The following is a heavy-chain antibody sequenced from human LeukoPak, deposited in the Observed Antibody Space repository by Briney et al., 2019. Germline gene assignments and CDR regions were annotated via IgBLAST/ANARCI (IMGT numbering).Heavy chain of an antibody. CDR2: IYISGST. CDR3: ARDWDY. CDR1: GASINSHY. Sequence: ETLSLTCSVSGASINSHYWTWIRQPAGKGLEWIGRIYISGSTNYSPSLESRVTMSVDTSKNQFSLNLISVTAADTAVYYCARDWDYWGQGTLVTVSS. J-gene: IGHJ4*02. V-gene: IGHV4-4*07.